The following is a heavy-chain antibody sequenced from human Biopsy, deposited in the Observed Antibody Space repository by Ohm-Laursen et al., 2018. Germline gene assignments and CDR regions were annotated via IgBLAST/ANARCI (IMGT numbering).Heavy chain of an antibody. Sequence: TLSLTCPVSGGSIGGGEYYWNWIRQHPGKGLEWIGLIPYSGTTFYNPSLESLLTISIDTSKNHFSLNLRSVTAADTAVYYCARGVPHYDGSGFPLAGYWYFDLWGRGTLVIVSS. CDR1: GGSIGGGEYY. CDR2: IPYSGTT. V-gene: IGHV4-31*01. CDR3: ARGVPHYDGSGFPLAGYWYFDL. D-gene: IGHD3-22*01. J-gene: IGHJ2*01.